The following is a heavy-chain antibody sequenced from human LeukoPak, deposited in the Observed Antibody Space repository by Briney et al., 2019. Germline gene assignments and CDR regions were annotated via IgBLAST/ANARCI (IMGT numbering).Heavy chain of an antibody. CDR2: ISYDGSNK. CDR1: GFTFSSYA. D-gene: IGHD3-22*01. V-gene: IGHV3-30*01. J-gene: IGHJ4*02. CDR3: IVFATSSGYYSR. Sequence: GRSLRLSCAAPGFTFSSYAMHWVRQAPGKGLEWVAVISYDGSNKYYADSVKGRFTISRDNSKNTLYLQMNSLRAEDTAVYYCIVFATSSGYYSRWGQGTLVTVSS.